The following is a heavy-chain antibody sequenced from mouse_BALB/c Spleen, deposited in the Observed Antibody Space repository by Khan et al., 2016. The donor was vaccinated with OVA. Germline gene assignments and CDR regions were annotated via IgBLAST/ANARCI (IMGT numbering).Heavy chain of an antibody. V-gene: IGHV1-4*01. Sequence: QVQLKQSGAELARPGASVKMSCKASGYTFTSHTMHWIKQRPGQGLEWIGYINPRSGYNQKLNDKATLTADISSSTAYMQLSSLTSEDSAVYYCARRKQEYAMDYWGQGTSVTVSS. CDR1: GYTFTSHT. CDR2: INPRSG. CDR3: ARRKQEYAMDY. J-gene: IGHJ4*01.